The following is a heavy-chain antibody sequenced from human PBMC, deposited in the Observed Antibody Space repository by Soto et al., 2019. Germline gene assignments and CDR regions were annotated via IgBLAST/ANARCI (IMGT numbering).Heavy chain of an antibody. Sequence: SETLSLTCTVSGGSISTYYWNWIRQPPGKGLEWIGYIYYGGSANYNPTLKSRVTISVDTSKKQFSLKLSSVTAADTAVYYCARGGHCTNGVCSALDYWGQGTLVTVSS. CDR1: GGSISTYY. D-gene: IGHD2-8*01. V-gene: IGHV4-59*08. J-gene: IGHJ4*02. CDR3: ARGGHCTNGVCSALDY. CDR2: IYYGGSA.